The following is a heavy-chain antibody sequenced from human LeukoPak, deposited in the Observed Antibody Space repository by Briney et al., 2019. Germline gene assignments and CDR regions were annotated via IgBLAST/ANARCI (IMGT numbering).Heavy chain of an antibody. V-gene: IGHV4-34*01. CDR2: INHSGST. Sequence: SETLSLTCAVYGGSFSGYYGSWIRQPPGKGLEWIGEINHSGSTNYNPSLKSRVTISVDTSKNQFSLKLSSVTAADTAVYYCARGLPRRRVVPAATWFDPWGQGTLVTVSS. CDR1: GGSFSGYY. D-gene: IGHD2-2*01. J-gene: IGHJ5*02. CDR3: ARGLPRRRVVPAATWFDP.